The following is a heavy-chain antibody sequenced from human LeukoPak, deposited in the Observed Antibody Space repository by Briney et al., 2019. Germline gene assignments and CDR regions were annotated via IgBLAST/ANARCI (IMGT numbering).Heavy chain of an antibody. V-gene: IGHV1-69*05. Sequence: SVKVSCKASGGTFSSYAISWVRQAPGQGLEWMGGIIPIFGTANYAQKFQGRVTMTRDTSTSTVYMELSSLRSEDTAVYYCARDDSSSGGPDFDYWGQGTLVTVSS. D-gene: IGHD6-25*01. J-gene: IGHJ4*02. CDR1: GGTFSSYA. CDR3: ARDDSSSGGPDFDY. CDR2: IIPIFGTA.